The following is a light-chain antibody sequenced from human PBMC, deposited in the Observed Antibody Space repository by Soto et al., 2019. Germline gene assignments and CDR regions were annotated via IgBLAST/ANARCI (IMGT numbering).Light chain of an antibody. CDR1: SSNIGAGHD. CDR3: QSYDTSLSVVV. J-gene: IGLJ2*01. V-gene: IGLV1-40*01. CDR2: GNS. Sequence: QPVLTQPPSVSGAPGQRVTISCIGSSSNIGAGHDVHWYQQLPGTAPKLLIYGNSNRPSGVPDRFSGSKSGTSASLDITGLQAEDEADYHCQSYDTSLSVVVFGGGTQLTVL.